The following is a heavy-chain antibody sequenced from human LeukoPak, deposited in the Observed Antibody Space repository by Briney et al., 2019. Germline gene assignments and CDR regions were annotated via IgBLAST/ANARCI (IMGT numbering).Heavy chain of an antibody. D-gene: IGHD7-27*01. CDR2: INPSGGST. Sequence: ASVKVSCKASGYTFTSYYMHWVRQAPGQGLEWMGIINPSGGSTSCAQKFQGRVTMTRDMSTSTVYMELSSLRSEDTVVYYCARGPGAYYYYMDVWGKGTTVTVSS. CDR3: ARGPGAYYYYMDV. V-gene: IGHV1-46*01. J-gene: IGHJ6*03. CDR1: GYTFTSYY.